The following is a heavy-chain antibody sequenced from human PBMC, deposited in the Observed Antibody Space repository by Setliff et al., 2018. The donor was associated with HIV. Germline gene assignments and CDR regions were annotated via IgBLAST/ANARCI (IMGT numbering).Heavy chain of an antibody. D-gene: IGHD6-19*01. CDR1: GGSISSSSYY. Sequence: PSETLSLTCTVSGGSISSSSYYWGWIRQPPGKGLQWIGSIYYRGSTYYNPSLKSRVTISVDTSKNQFSLKLSSVTAADTAVYYCARDDSSGWHFYYYYGMDVWGQGTTVTVSS. CDR3: ARDDSSGWHFYYYYGMDV. J-gene: IGHJ6*02. CDR2: IYYRGST. V-gene: IGHV4-39*07.